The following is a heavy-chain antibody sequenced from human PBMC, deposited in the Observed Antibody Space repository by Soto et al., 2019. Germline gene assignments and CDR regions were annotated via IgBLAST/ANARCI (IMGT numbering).Heavy chain of an antibody. CDR3: ARRPITMVRGVILYYYGMDV. D-gene: IGHD3-10*01. CDR1: GGSFSGYY. CDR2: INHSGST. J-gene: IGHJ6*02. V-gene: IGHV4-34*01. Sequence: SEILSLTCAVYGGSFSGYYWSWIRQPPGKGLEWIGEINHSGSTNYNPSLKSRVTISVDTSKNQFSLKLSSVTAADTAVYYCARRPITMVRGVILYYYGMDVWGQGTTVT.